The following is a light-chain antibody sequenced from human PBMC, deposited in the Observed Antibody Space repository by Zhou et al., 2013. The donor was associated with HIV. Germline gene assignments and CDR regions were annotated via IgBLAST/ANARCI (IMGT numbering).Light chain of an antibody. CDR3: QRYNSGPLIT. J-gene: IGKJ5*01. Sequence: DIQMTQSPSSLSASVGDRVTLTCRASQSIDRYLNWYQQKPGKAPNLLIYGASSLQSGVPSRFSGSGYGTDFTLTISNLQPEDVAIYLCQRYNSGPLITFGPGTRLDIK. CDR2: GAS. CDR1: QSIDRY. V-gene: IGKV1-39*01.